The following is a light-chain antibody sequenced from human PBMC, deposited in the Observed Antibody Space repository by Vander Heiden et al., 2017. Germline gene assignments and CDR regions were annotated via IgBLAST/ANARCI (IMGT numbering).Light chain of an antibody. CDR3: QQRSNWRIT. CDR1: QSVSSY. Sequence: EIVLTQSTATVSLSPGARATLSCRASQSVSSYLSWYQQKPGQAPRLLIYDASNRATGIPARFSGSGSGTDFTLTISSLGPEDFAVYYCQQRSNWRITFGQGTRLEIK. V-gene: IGKV3-11*01. CDR2: DAS. J-gene: IGKJ5*01.